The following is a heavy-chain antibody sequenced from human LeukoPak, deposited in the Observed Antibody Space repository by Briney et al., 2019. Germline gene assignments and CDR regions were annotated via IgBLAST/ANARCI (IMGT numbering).Heavy chain of an antibody. J-gene: IGHJ4*02. CDR2: ISSSSSYI. CDR1: GFTFSSYA. CDR3: ARGTGGSYYFDY. V-gene: IGHV3-21*01. Sequence: PGGSLRLSCGASGFTFSSYAMNWVRQAPGKGLEWVSSISSSSSYIYYADSVKGRFTISRDNAKNSLYLQMNSLRAEDTAVYYCARGTGGSYYFDYWGQGTLVTVSS. D-gene: IGHD1-26*01.